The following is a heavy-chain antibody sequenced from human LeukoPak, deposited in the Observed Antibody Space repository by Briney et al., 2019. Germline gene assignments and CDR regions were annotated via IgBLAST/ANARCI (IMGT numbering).Heavy chain of an antibody. CDR3: ATSPYYDFWSGYAA. CDR2: INHSGST. D-gene: IGHD3-3*01. V-gene: IGHV4-34*01. J-gene: IGHJ4*02. Sequence: PSETLSLTCAVYGGSFSGYYWSWIRQPPGKGLGWIGEINHSGSTNYNPSLKSRVTISVDTSKNQFSLKLSSVTAADTAVYYCATSPYYDFWSGYAAWGQGTLVTVSS. CDR1: GGSFSGYY.